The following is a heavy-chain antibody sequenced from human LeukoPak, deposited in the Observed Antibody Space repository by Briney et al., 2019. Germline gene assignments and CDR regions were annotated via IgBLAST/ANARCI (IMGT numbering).Heavy chain of an antibody. Sequence: GGSLRLSCAASGFTVSSNYMSWVRQAPGKGLEWVSVIYSGGSTYYADSMKGRFTISRDNSKNTLYLQMNSLRAEDTAVYYCARGALLYYFDYWGQGTLVTVSS. D-gene: IGHD2-21*01. J-gene: IGHJ4*02. V-gene: IGHV3-53*01. CDR1: GFTVSSNY. CDR2: IYSGGST. CDR3: ARGALLYYFDY.